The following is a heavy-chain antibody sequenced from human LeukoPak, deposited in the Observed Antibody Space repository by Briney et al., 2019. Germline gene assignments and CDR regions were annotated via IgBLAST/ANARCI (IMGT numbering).Heavy chain of an antibody. CDR2: IYRDGNT. Sequence: PSETLSLTCTVSGGSISSYYWSWIRQPPGKGLEWVANIYRDGNTYYNPSLKSRVTISVDTSKNQFYLRLSSVTAADTAVYYCARLAALRGFYYYMDVWGKGTTVTVSS. CDR1: GGSISSYY. D-gene: IGHD6-6*01. V-gene: IGHV4-59*08. CDR3: ARLAALRGFYYYMDV. J-gene: IGHJ6*03.